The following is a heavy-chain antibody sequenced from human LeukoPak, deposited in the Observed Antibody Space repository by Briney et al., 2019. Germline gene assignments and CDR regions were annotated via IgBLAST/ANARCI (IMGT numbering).Heavy chain of an antibody. CDR1: GFTFSSYG. V-gene: IGHV3-33*06. CDR2: IWYDGSNK. CDR3: AKDTNILTGYYPVDY. D-gene: IGHD3-9*01. J-gene: IGHJ4*02. Sequence: GGSLRLSCAASGFTFSSYGMHWVRQAPGKGLEWVAVIWYDGSNKYYADSVKGRFTISRDNSKNPLYLQMNSLRAEDTAVYYCAKDTNILTGYYPVDYWGQGTLVTVSS.